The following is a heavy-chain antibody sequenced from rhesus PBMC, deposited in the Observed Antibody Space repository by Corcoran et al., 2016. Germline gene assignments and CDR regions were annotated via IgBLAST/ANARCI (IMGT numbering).Heavy chain of an antibody. D-gene: IGHD3-28*01. CDR2: NKGNSGTT. J-gene: IGHJ4*01. Sequence: QVQLQESGPGLVKPSETLSLTCAVSGASISSYWWSWIRQPPGKGLGGIGENKGNSGTTYYNPTLKSRVTISKDASKTQFSLELSSVTAADTAVYYCARGGYYYDSGYYTANDYWGQGVLVTVSS. V-gene: IGHV4-80*01. CDR1: GASISSYW. CDR3: ARGGYYYDSGYYTANDY.